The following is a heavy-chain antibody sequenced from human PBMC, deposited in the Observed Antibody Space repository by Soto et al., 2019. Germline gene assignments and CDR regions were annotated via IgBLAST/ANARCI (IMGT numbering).Heavy chain of an antibody. Sequence: SETLSLTCTVSGGSISSYYWSWIRQPPGKGLEWIGYIYYSGSTNYNPSLKSRVTISVDTSKNQFSLKLSSVTAADTAVYYCAREDYDFWSGRSFDYWGQGTLVTVSS. V-gene: IGHV4-59*01. CDR2: IYYSGST. D-gene: IGHD3-3*01. CDR3: AREDYDFWSGRSFDY. CDR1: GGSISSYY. J-gene: IGHJ4*02.